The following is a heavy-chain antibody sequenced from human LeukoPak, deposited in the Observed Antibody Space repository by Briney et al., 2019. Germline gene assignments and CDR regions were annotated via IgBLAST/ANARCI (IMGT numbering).Heavy chain of an antibody. D-gene: IGHD4-17*01. V-gene: IGHV4-34*01. CDR3: ANYGDSSFDH. CDR1: GGSFSGYY. J-gene: IGHJ4*02. CDR2: ISHSGST. Sequence: SSETLSLTCAVYGGSFSGYYWSWIRQPPGKGLEWIGEISHSGSTNYNPSLKSRVTISVDTSKNQFSLKLSSVTAADTAVYYCANYGDSSFDHWGQGTLVTVSS.